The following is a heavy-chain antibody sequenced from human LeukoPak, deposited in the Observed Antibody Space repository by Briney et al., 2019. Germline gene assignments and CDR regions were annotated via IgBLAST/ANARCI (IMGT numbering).Heavy chain of an antibody. Sequence: GGSLRLSCAASGFTFSSYAMSWVRQAPGKGLEWVSVISGSGDTTNYADSVKGRFTISRDNSKNTLYRQMNSLRAEDTAVYYCARAAVVVAATGVSYPWGQGNLVTVSS. CDR3: ARAAVVVAATGVSYP. CDR2: ISGSGDTT. V-gene: IGHV3-23*01. D-gene: IGHD2-15*01. CDR1: GFTFSSYA. J-gene: IGHJ5*02.